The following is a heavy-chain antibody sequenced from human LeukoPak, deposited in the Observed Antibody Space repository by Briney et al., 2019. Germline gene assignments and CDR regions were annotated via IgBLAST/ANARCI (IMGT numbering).Heavy chain of an antibody. CDR2: INHSGST. Sequence: PSETLSLTCAVYGGSFSGHYWSWIRQPPGKGLEWIGEINHSGSTNYNPSLKSRVTISVDTSKNQFSLKLSSVTAADTAVYYCARTDSSGPGDYYYYGMDVWGQGTTVTVSS. V-gene: IGHV4-34*01. CDR1: GGSFSGHY. CDR3: ARTDSSGPGDYYYYGMDV. D-gene: IGHD3-22*01. J-gene: IGHJ6*02.